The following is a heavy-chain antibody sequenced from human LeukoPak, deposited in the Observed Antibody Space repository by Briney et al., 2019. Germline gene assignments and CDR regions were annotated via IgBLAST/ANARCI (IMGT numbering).Heavy chain of an antibody. CDR1: GFTFSDYY. V-gene: IGHV3-11*04. D-gene: IGHD3-22*01. CDR2: ISSSSSTI. J-gene: IGHJ4*02. Sequence: GGSLRLSCAASGFTFSDYYMSWIRQAPGKGLEWVSYISSSSSTIYYADSVKGRFTISRDNAKNSLYLQMNSLRAEDTAVYYCAREDYDSSGYYGLDYWGQGTLVTVSS. CDR3: AREDYDSSGYYGLDY.